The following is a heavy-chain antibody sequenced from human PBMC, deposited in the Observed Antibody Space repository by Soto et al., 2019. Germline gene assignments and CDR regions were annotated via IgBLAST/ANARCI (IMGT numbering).Heavy chain of an antibody. Sequence: SETLSLTCTVSGGSISSSSYYWGWIRQPPGKGLEWIGSIYYSGSTYYNPSLKSRVTISVDTSKNQFSLKLSSVTAADTAVYYCARHRFDWLLWINWVDPWGQGTLVTVSS. CDR3: ARHRFDWLLWINWVDP. CDR1: GGSISSSSYY. V-gene: IGHV4-39*01. J-gene: IGHJ5*02. CDR2: IYYSGST. D-gene: IGHD3-9*01.